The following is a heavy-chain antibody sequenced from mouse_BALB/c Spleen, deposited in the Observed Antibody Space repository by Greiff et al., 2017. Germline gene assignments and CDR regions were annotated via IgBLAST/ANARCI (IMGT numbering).Heavy chain of an antibody. CDR1: GDSITSGY. D-gene: IGHD2-4*01. V-gene: IGHV3-8*02. CDR2: ISYSGST. CDR3: ARTIYYDYDGAMDY. J-gene: IGHJ4*01. Sequence: VQLKESGPSLVKPSQTLSLTCSVTGDSITSGYWNWIRKFPGNKLEYMGYISYSGSTYYNPSLKSRISITRDTSKNQYYLQLNSVTTEDTATYYCARTIYYDYDGAMDYWGQGTSVTVSS.